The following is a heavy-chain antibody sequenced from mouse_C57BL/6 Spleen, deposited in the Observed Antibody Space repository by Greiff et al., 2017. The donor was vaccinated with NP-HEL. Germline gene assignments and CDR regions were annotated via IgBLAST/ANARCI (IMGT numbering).Heavy chain of an antibody. D-gene: IGHD2-2*01. CDR1: GFTFSNYW. J-gene: IGHJ4*01. V-gene: IGHV6-3*01. CDR3: TGWLRSYYYAMDY. Sequence: EVKLMESGGGLVQPGGSMKLSCVASGFTFSNYWMNWVRQSPEKGLEWVAQIRLKSDNYATHYAESVKGRFTISRDDSKSSVYLQMNNLRAEDTGIYYCTGWLRSYYYAMDYWGQGTSVTVSS. CDR2: IRLKSDNYAT.